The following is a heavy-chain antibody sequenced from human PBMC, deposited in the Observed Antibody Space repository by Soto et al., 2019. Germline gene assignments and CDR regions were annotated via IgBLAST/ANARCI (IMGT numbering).Heavy chain of an antibody. J-gene: IGHJ3*01. CDR3: TRGIASSSLVTFDV. Sequence: EVQLLESGGGVVQPGGALRLSCAASGFSFSKFAVSWVRQAPGQGLEWIATISSTSTNIYYADSVKGRITISRDNPKNSLSLQMDSLRREDTAVYYCTRGIASSSLVTFDVWGQGTMVTVSP. CDR1: GFSFSKFA. CDR2: ISSTSTNI. D-gene: IGHD2-21*01. V-gene: IGHV3-21*02.